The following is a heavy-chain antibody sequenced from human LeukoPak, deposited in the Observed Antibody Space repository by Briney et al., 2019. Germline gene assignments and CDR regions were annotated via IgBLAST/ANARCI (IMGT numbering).Heavy chain of an antibody. J-gene: IGHJ4*02. V-gene: IGHV3-48*04. CDR2: ISSSGSTI. CDR1: GFTFSSYS. D-gene: IGHD5-12*01. Sequence: GGSLRLSCAASGFTFSSYSMNWVRQAPGKGLEWVSYISSSGSTIYYADSVKGRFTISRDNAKNSLYLQMNSLRAEDTAVYYCARGGAYSGYASYYFDYWGQGTLVTVSS. CDR3: ARGGAYSGYASYYFDY.